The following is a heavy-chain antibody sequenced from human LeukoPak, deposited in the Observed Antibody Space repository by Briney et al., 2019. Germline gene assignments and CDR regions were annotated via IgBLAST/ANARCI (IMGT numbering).Heavy chain of an antibody. D-gene: IGHD3-22*01. CDR1: GGSVSSGSYY. J-gene: IGHJ4*02. CDR3: ARDTYDSRGYSKFDY. V-gene: IGHV4-61*01. CDR2: SYYTGST. Sequence: SETLSLTCTVSGGSVSSGSYYWSWIRQPPGKGLEWIVYSYYTGSTNYNPSLKSRVTMSLDTSKNQFSLKLSSVTAADTAVYYCARDTYDSRGYSKFDYWGQGTLVTVSS.